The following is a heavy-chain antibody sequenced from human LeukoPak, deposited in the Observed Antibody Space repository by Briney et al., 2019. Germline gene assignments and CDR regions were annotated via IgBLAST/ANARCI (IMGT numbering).Heavy chain of an antibody. D-gene: IGHD3-22*01. Sequence: SETLSLTCAVYGGSFSGYYWSWLRQPPGKGLEWIGEINHSGSTNYNPSLKSRVTISVDTSKNQFSLKLSSVTAADTAVYYCASTYYYDGSDYWGQGTLVTVPS. J-gene: IGHJ4*02. V-gene: IGHV4-34*01. CDR1: GGSFSGYY. CDR3: ASTYYYDGSDY. CDR2: INHSGST.